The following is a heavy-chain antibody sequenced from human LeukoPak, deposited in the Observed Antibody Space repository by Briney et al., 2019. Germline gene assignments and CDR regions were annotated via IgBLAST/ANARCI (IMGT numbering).Heavy chain of an antibody. CDR3: AKETYSGGWYPYFDY. J-gene: IGHJ4*02. V-gene: IGHV3-23*01. Sequence: GGSLRLSCVPSGSSLSRYSMSWVRPAPRKGLEWVSGISGSGGSTHYADSVTGRFTISRDNSKNTLLLKTNSLRAEHTAVYYCAKETYSGGWYPYFDYWGQGTLVTVSS. CDR1: GSSLSRYS. D-gene: IGHD6-19*01. CDR2: ISGSGGST.